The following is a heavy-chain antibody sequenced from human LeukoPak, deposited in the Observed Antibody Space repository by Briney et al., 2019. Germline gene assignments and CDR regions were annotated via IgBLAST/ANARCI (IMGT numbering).Heavy chain of an antibody. Sequence: GGAVRLSCSASGFTFSSDAMDWVRQAPGKGLEYISAVGRGGGGTYYADSVKGRFTISRDNSKNTLYLQMSSLRAEDTAVYYCVKYSNSCYDPWGQGHLVTVSS. D-gene: IGHD6-13*01. V-gene: IGHV3-64D*06. CDR3: VKYSNSCYDP. J-gene: IGHJ5*02. CDR2: VGRGGGGT. CDR1: GFTFSSDA.